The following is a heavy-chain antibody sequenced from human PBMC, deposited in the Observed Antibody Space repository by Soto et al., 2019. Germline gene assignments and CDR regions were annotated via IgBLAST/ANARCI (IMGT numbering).Heavy chain of an antibody. J-gene: IGHJ4*02. D-gene: IGHD5-18*01. Sequence: QVQLQESGPGLVKPSETLSLTCTVSGGSVSSGSDYWSWIRQPPGKGLGWIGDIYYRGSTNYNPSVKSRVNIALDAYKNRFSLHLSSVTAADTAVYYCARGLQLWTLDYWGQGTLVTVSS. CDR3: ARGLQLWTLDY. CDR1: GGSVSSGSDY. CDR2: IYYRGST. V-gene: IGHV4-61*01.